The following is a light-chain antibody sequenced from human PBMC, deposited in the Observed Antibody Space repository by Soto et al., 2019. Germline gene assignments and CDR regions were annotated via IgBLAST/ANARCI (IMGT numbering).Light chain of an antibody. CDR2: DVS. Sequence: QSPGTLSLSPWETVTLTCRAGQGVTTNFAWYQQKSGQSPRLLIYDVSSRATGVPSRFSGTGSETDFTLTISGLQSEDSAIYFCQQYNNWPFSFGPGTRLEIK. V-gene: IGKV3-15*01. CDR1: QGVTTN. CDR3: QQYNNWPFS. J-gene: IGKJ5*01.